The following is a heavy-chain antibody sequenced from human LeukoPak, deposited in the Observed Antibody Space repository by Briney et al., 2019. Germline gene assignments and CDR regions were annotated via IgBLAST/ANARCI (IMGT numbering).Heavy chain of an antibody. J-gene: IGHJ4*02. CDR1: GFTFSSYA. V-gene: IGHV3-64*01. D-gene: IGHD1-26*01. Sequence: GGSLRLSCAASGFTFSSYAMSWFRKAPGKGLEYVSAISSNGGSTYYANSVKGRFTISRDNSKNTLYLQMGSLRAEDMAVYYCARGHWGMGAGDYWGQGTLVTVSS. CDR2: ISSNGGST. CDR3: ARGHWGMGAGDY.